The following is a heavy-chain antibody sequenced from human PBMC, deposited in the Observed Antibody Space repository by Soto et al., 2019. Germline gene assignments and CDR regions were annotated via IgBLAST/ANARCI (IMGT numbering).Heavy chain of an antibody. J-gene: IGHJ6*02. D-gene: IGHD2-15*01. Sequence: APVKVSCKASGYTFTSYGICWARQSPGQGLEWMGWISAYNGNTNYAQKLQGRVTMTTDTSTSTAYMELRSLRSDDTAVYYCARDGILYSSDYYYYYGMDVWGQGTTVTVSS. CDR3: ARDGILYSSDYYYYYGMDV. CDR2: ISAYNGNT. V-gene: IGHV1-18*01. CDR1: GYTFTSYG.